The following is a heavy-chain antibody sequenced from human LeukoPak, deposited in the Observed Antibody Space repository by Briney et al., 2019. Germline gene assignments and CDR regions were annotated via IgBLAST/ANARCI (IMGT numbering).Heavy chain of an antibody. Sequence: SETLSLTCAVYGGSFSGYYWSWIRQPPGKGLEWIGEINHSGSTNYNPSLKSRVTISVDTSKTQFSLKLSSVTAADTAVYYCARAPDCSSTSCSPFDYWGQGTLVTVSS. CDR3: ARAPDCSSTSCSPFDY. V-gene: IGHV4-34*01. D-gene: IGHD2-2*01. CDR2: INHSGST. CDR1: GGSFSGYY. J-gene: IGHJ4*02.